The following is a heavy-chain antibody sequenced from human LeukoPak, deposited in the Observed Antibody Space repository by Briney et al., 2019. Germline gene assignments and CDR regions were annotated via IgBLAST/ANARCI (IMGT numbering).Heavy chain of an antibody. D-gene: IGHD6-13*01. V-gene: IGHV3-7*01. CDR3: ASTGYSSSWYSLDAFDI. CDR1: GFTFSSYW. CDR2: VKQDGSEK. J-gene: IGHJ3*02. Sequence: GGSLRLSCAASGFTFSSYWMSWVRQAPGKGLEWVANVKQDGSEKYYVDSVKGRFTISRDNAKNSLYLQMNSLRAEDTAVYYCASTGYSSSWYSLDAFDIWGRGTMVTVSS.